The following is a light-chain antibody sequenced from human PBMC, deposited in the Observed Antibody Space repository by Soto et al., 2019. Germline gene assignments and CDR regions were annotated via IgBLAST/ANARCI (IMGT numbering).Light chain of an antibody. V-gene: IGKV3-20*01. CDR2: GAS. CDR3: QQYGSSYPWT. J-gene: IGKJ1*01. Sequence: ENVFTQSPGNLSLFPGERPTLSCRASQSVRSYLAWYQQKPGQAPRLLIYGASTRANGIADRFSGSGSGTDFILTLRRLEPEDFSVYYCQQYGSSYPWTLGQGTKVDI. CDR1: QSVRSY.